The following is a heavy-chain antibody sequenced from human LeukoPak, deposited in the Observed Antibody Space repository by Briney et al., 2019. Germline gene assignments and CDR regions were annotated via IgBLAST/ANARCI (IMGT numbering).Heavy chain of an antibody. D-gene: IGHD6-6*01. J-gene: IGHJ6*03. Sequence: GASVKVSCKASGGTFSSYAISWVRQAPGQGLEWMVGIIPIFGTANYAQKFQGRVTIIADESTSTAYMELSSLRSEDTAIYYCARTNSPGQLRSMDVWGKGTTVTVSS. CDR1: GGTFSSYA. CDR2: IIPIFGTA. V-gene: IGHV1-69*13. CDR3: ARTNSPGQLRSMDV.